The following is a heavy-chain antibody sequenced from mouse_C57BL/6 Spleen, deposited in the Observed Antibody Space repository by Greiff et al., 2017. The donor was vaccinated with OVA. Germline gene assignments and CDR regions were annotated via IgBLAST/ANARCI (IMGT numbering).Heavy chain of an antibody. Sequence: EVKLEESGGGLVKPGGSLKLSCAASGFTFSSYAMSWVRQTPGKRLEWVATISDGGSYTYYPDNVKGRFTISRDNAKNNLYLQMSHLKSEDTAMYYCAKYPSVVARGYFDVWGTGTTVTVSS. CDR3: AKYPSVVARGYFDV. CDR2: ISDGGSYT. D-gene: IGHD1-1*01. J-gene: IGHJ1*03. V-gene: IGHV5-4*03. CDR1: GFTFSSYA.